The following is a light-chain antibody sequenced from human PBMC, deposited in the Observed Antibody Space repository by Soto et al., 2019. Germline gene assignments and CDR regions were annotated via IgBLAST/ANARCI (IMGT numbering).Light chain of an antibody. V-gene: IGKV1-5*01. CDR3: QQYNTYWT. CDR1: QTVSHW. Sequence: DIHLTQSPSTLSASVGDRVTITCRASQTVSHWLAWYQQKPGKAPKLLSFDASSLENGVPSRFSGSGSGTEFTLTITVRQPDDFATYYCQQYNTYWTFGQGTKVEI. CDR2: DAS. J-gene: IGKJ1*01.